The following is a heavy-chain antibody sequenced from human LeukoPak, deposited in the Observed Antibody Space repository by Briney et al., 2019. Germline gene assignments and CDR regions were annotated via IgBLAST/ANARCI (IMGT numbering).Heavy chain of an antibody. J-gene: IGHJ4*02. CDR1: GFTFSSYS. CDR2: ISSSSSTI. V-gene: IGHV3-48*02. Sequence: PGGSLRLSCAASGFTFSSYSKNWVRQAPGKGLEWVSYISSSSSTIYYADSVKGRFTISRDNAKNSLYLQMNSLGDEDTAVYYCARASPHLHWGQGTLVTVSS. CDR3: ARASPHLH.